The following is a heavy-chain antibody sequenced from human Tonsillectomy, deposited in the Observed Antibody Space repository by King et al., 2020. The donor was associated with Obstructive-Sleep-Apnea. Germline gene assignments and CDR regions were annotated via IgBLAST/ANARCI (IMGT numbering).Heavy chain of an antibody. J-gene: IGHJ4*02. V-gene: IGHV4-59*01. CDR3: ARGIAVGGIIDY. Sequence: QLQESVPGLVKPSETLSLTCTVSGGSISSFYWSWSRQPPGKGLEWIGYIYYSGSTNYNPSPKSRATISVDTSKNQFSLRLSSVTAADTAGYYCARGIAVGGIIDYWGQGTLVTVSS. CDR1: GGSISSFY. D-gene: IGHD6-19*01. CDR2: IYYSGST.